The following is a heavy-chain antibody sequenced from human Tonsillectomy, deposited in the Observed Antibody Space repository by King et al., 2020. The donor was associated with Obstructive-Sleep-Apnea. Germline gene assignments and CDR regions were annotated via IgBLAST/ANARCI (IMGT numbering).Heavy chain of an antibody. V-gene: IGHV1-2*06. CDR3: ARDFSPWYIWNDRSGGMDV. J-gene: IGHJ6*02. CDR1: GYTFTDHY. CDR2: INPNNGGA. D-gene: IGHD1-1*01. Sequence: VQLVQSGAEVKKPGASVKVSCKASGYTFTDHYIHWVRQAPGQGLEWMGRINPNNGGATYAPKFQGRVTLTRDTSINTVYMELNRLTSDDTAVFFCARDFSPWYIWNDRSGGMDVWGQGTTVTVSS.